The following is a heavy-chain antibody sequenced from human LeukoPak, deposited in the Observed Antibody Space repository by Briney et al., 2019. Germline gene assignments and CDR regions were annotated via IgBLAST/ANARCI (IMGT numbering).Heavy chain of an antibody. CDR2: IYSGGST. V-gene: IGHV3-66*01. CDR1: EFSVGSNY. Sequence: GGSLRLSCAAPEFSVGSNYMTWVRQAPGKGLEWVSLIYSGGSTYYADSVKGRFTISRDNSKNTLYLQMNSLRAEDTAVYYCAALDHGHDYWGQGTLVTVSS. J-gene: IGHJ4*02. CDR3: AALDHGHDY.